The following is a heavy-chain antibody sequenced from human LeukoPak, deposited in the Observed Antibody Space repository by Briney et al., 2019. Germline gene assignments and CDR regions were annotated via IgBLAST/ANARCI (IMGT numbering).Heavy chain of an antibody. Sequence: GGSLRLSCAASGFIYSDYWMSWVRQTPGKGLEWVANIKQDGSVQHYVDSVKGRFTISRDNAKNSLYLQMNSLRAEDTALYHCARVRGDLLWFGESSYYFDYWGQGTLVTVSS. CDR3: ARVRGDLLWFGESSYYFDY. CDR1: GFIYSDYW. V-gene: IGHV3-7*03. D-gene: IGHD3-10*01. CDR2: IKQDGSVQ. J-gene: IGHJ4*02.